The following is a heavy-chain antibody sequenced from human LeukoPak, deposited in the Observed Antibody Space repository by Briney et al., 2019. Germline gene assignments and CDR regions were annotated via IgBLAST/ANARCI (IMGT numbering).Heavy chain of an antibody. V-gene: IGHV4-30-4*01. D-gene: IGHD4-23*01. CDR3: AREDYGGNSGGMDV. J-gene: IGHJ6*02. CDR1: GGSISSGDYY. Sequence: SETLSLTCTVSGGSISSGDYYWSWIRQPPGKGLEWIGYIYYSGSTYYNPSLKSRVTISVDTSKNQFSLKLSSVTAADTAVHYCAREDYGGNSGGMDVWGQGTTVTVSS. CDR2: IYYSGST.